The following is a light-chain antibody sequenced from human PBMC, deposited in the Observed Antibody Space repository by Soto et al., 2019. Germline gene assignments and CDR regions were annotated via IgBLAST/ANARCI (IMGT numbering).Light chain of an antibody. CDR1: QSIGSW. Sequence: IQMTQSPSTLSASVGDRVTITCRASQSIGSWLAWYQQKPGKAPKVLIYDASNLESGVPSRFSGSGSGTEFTLTISSLHPDDFATYYCQQYNILSTFGQGTKVDIK. V-gene: IGKV1-5*01. CDR2: DAS. CDR3: QQYNILST. J-gene: IGKJ1*01.